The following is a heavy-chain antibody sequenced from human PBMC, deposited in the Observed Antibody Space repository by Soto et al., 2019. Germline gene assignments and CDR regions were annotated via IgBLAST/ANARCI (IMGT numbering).Heavy chain of an antibody. Sequence: GGSLRLSCAASGFTFSDYYMSWIRQAPGEGLEWVSYISSSGSTIYYADSVKGRFTISRDNAKNSLYLQMNSLRAEDTAVYYCARERRQDDHYFMDVWGKGSSVTVSS. CDR1: GFTFSDYY. V-gene: IGHV3-11*01. CDR3: ARERRQDDHYFMDV. CDR2: ISSSGSTI. D-gene: IGHD1-1*01. J-gene: IGHJ6*03.